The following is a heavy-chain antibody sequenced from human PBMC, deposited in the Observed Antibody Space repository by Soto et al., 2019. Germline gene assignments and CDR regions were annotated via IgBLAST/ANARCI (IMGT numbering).Heavy chain of an antibody. CDR2: ISAYNGNT. V-gene: IGHV1-18*01. Sequence: ASVKVSCKASGYTFTSYGISWVRQAPGQGLEWMGWISAYNGNTNYAQKLQGRVTMTTDTSTSTAYMELRSLRSDDTAVYYCARDLRGFVVVPAARRSRSELRRGEFDYWGQGTLVTVSS. CDR1: GYTFTSYG. J-gene: IGHJ4*02. D-gene: IGHD2-2*01. CDR3: ARDLRGFVVVPAARRSRSELRRGEFDY.